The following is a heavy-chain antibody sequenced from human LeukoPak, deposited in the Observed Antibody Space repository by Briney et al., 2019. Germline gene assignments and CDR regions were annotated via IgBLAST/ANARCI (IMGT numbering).Heavy chain of an antibody. Sequence: ASVKVSCKASGYTFTSYGISWVRQAPGQGLEWMGWISAYNGNTNYAQKPQGRVTMTTDTSTSTAYMELRSLRSDDTAVYYCGRAADSGSYYNSGFDYWGQGTLVTVSS. CDR1: GYTFTSYG. J-gene: IGHJ4*02. CDR2: ISAYNGNT. V-gene: IGHV1-18*01. CDR3: GRAADSGSYYNSGFDY. D-gene: IGHD3-10*01.